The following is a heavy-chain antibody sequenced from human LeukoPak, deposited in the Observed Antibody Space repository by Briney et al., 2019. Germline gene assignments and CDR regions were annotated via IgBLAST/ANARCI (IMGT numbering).Heavy chain of an antibody. CDR1: GFTFSSYA. V-gene: IGHV3-23*01. D-gene: IGHD6-19*01. Sequence: GGFLRLSCAASGFTFSSYAMSWVRQAPGKGLEWVSAISGSGGSTYYADSVKGRFTISRDNSKNTLYLQMNSLRAEDTAVYYCAKYSSGWLHFDYWGQGTLVTVSS. CDR2: ISGSGGST. CDR3: AKYSSGWLHFDY. J-gene: IGHJ4*02.